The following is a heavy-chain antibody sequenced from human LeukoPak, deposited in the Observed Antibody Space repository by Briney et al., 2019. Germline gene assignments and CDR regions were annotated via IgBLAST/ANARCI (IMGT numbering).Heavy chain of an antibody. CDR1: GFTFSDYF. CDR2: IASDGSHT. D-gene: IGHD3-10*01. CDR3: ARERQDTIVHSGAFDI. Sequence: GGSLRLSCAASGFTFSDYFMHWVRQAPGKGLEWVGVIASDGSHTFYVQSVKGRFTISRDNSKNTLYLQMNSLRAEDTAVYFCARERQDTIVHSGAFDIWGQGTMVTVSS. J-gene: IGHJ3*02. V-gene: IGHV3-30-3*01.